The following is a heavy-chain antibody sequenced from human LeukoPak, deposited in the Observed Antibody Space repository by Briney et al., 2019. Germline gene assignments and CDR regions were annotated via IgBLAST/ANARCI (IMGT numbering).Heavy chain of an antibody. D-gene: IGHD6-13*01. J-gene: IGHJ4*02. Sequence: GRSLRLSCAASGFTFDDYAMHWVRQAPGKGLEWVPGISWNSGSIGYADSVKGRFTISRDNAKNSLYLQMNSLRAEDTALYYCAKDSGSSWYVGVNYWGQGTLVTVSS. CDR1: GFTFDDYA. CDR2: ISWNSGSI. CDR3: AKDSGSSWYVGVNY. V-gene: IGHV3-9*01.